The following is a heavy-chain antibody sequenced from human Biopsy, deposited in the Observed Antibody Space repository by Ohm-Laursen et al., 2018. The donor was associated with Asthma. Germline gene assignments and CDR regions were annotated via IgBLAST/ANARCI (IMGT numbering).Heavy chain of an antibody. Sequence: GTLSLTCAASGFTFSDAWMSWVRQAPGKGLEWVGHIKSKTDGGTTDYAAPVEGRFSISRDDSKSTLYLQMNSLKTEDTAVYFCAIYSGRSFDYWGQGTLVTVSS. CDR2: IKSKTDGGTT. CDR3: AIYSGRSFDY. D-gene: IGHD1-26*01. CDR1: GFTFSDAW. V-gene: IGHV3-15*01. J-gene: IGHJ4*02.